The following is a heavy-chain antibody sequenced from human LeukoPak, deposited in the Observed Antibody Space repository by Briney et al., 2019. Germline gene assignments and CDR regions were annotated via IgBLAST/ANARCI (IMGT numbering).Heavy chain of an antibody. CDR3: GRVGDGYNDNY. Sequence: GGSLRLSCAASGFTFSSYSMNWVRQAPGKGLEWVSYISSSSSTIYYADSVKGRFTISRDNAKNTLYLQMNSLRAEDTAVYYCGRVGDGYNDNYWGQGTLVTVSS. V-gene: IGHV3-48*01. CDR1: GFTFSSYS. CDR2: ISSSSSTI. D-gene: IGHD5-12*01. J-gene: IGHJ4*02.